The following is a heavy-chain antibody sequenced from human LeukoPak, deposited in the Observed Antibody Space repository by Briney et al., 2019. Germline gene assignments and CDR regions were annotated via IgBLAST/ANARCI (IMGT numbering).Heavy chain of an antibody. D-gene: IGHD2-15*01. CDR2: ISSSSSYI. J-gene: IGHJ4*02. Sequence: GGSLRLSCAASGFIFSSYSMNWVRQAPGKGLEWVSSISSSSSYIYYADSVKGRFTISRDNAKNSLYLQMNSPRAEDTAVYYCARDPFVSSGGSCNPHWGQGTLVTVSS. CDR3: ARDPFVSSGGSCNPH. CDR1: GFIFSSYS. V-gene: IGHV3-21*01.